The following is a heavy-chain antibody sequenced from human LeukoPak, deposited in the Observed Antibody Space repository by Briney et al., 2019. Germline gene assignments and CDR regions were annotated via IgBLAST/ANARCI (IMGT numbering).Heavy chain of an antibody. CDR2: ISYDGSNK. D-gene: IGHD3-10*01. V-gene: IGHV3-30*18. CDR1: GFTFSSYG. CDR3: AKALQDRITMVRGVIPLDY. Sequence: GGSLRLSCAASGFTFSSYGMHWVRQAPGKGLEWVAVISYDGSNKYYADSVKGRFTISRDNSKNTLYLQMNSLRAEDTAVYHCAKALQDRITMVRGVIPLDYWGQGTLVTVSS. J-gene: IGHJ4*02.